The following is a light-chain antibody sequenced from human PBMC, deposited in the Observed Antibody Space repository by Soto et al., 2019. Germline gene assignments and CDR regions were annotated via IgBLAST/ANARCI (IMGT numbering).Light chain of an antibody. V-gene: IGKV1-5*03. CDR3: QQYNSYWT. CDR2: KAS. J-gene: IGKJ1*01. Sequence: DIQMTQSPSTLSASVVDRVTITCRASQSISSWLAWYQQKPGKAPKLLIYKASSLESGVPSRFSGSGSGTEFTLTISSLQPDDFATYYCQQYNSYWTFGQGTKGDIK. CDR1: QSISSW.